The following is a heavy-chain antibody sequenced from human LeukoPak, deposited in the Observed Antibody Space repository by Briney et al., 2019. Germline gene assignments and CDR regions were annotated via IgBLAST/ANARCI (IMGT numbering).Heavy chain of an antibody. CDR1: GFTFSNFW. D-gene: IGHD1-1*01. CDR3: TRVTTNGYFEY. V-gene: IGHV3-7*04. CDR2: IKYDESEK. Sequence: GGSLRLSCAASGFTFSNFWMGWVRQAPGKGLEWVASIKYDESEKHYVDSVKGRFTNSRDNAKNSLYLQMNSLRGEDTAVYFCTRVTTNGYFEYWGQGSLVTVSS. J-gene: IGHJ4*02.